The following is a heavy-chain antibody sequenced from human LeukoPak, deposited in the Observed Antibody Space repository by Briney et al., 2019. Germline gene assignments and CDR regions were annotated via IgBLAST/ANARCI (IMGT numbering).Heavy chain of an antibody. CDR2: IWYDGSNK. V-gene: IGHV3-33*01. J-gene: IGHJ4*02. CDR1: GFTFSSYG. D-gene: IGHD3-9*01. CDR3: AREWGQLRYFDWLYAPIDY. Sequence: GRSLRPSCAASGFTFSSYGMHWVRQAPGKGLEWVAVIWYDGSNKYYADSVKGRFTISRDNSKNTLYLQMNSLRAEDTAVYYCAREWGQLRYFDWLYAPIDYWGQGTLVTVSS.